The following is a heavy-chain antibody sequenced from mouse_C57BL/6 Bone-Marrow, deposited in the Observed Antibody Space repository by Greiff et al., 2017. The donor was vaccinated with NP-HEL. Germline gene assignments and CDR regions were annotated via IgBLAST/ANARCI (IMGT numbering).Heavy chain of an antibody. CDR3: ARSGTSMDY. Sequence: VQLQQSGAELVRPGSSVKLSCKASGYTFTSYWMHWVKQRPIQGLEWIGNIDPSDSETHYNQKFKDKATLTVDKSSSTAYMQLSSLTSEDSAVYYCARSGTSMDYWGQGTSVTVSS. J-gene: IGHJ4*01. CDR1: GYTFTSYW. CDR2: IDPSDSET. V-gene: IGHV1-52*01. D-gene: IGHD3-1*01.